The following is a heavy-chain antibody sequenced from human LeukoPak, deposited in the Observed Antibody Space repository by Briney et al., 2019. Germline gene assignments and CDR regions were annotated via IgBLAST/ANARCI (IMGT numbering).Heavy chain of an antibody. CDR1: GGSFSGYY. CDR2: INHSGST. CDR3: AREVDNWNEGYYFDY. J-gene: IGHJ4*02. Sequence: SETLSLTCAVYGGSFSGYYWSWIRQPPGKGLEWIGEINHSGSTNYNPSLKSRVTISVDTSKNQFSLKLSSVTAADTAVYYCAREVDNWNEGYYFDYWGQGTLVTVTS. D-gene: IGHD1-20*01. V-gene: IGHV4-34*01.